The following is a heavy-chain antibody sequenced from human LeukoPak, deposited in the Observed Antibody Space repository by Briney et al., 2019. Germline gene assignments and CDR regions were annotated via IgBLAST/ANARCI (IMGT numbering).Heavy chain of an antibody. CDR3: ARYKVGAGYYYFYMDV. Sequence: ASVKVSCKTSGYTFTNYGIDWLRQAPGQGLEWMGWISTDNGNTNYAQKLQGTVTMTTETSTSTAYMELRSLRSGDTAGYYCARYKVGAGYYYFYMDVWGKGTTVTVSS. D-gene: IGHD3-16*01. CDR2: ISTDNGNT. J-gene: IGHJ6*03. CDR1: GYTFTNYG. V-gene: IGHV1-18*01.